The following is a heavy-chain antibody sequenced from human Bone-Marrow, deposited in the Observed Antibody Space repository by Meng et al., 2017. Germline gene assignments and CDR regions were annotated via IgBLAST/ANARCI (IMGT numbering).Heavy chain of an antibody. J-gene: IGHJ4*02. D-gene: IGHD6-25*01. Sequence: ASVKVSCKASGYTFTGYYMHWVRQAPGQGLECMGRINPNSGGTNDAQKFQGRVTMTRDTSNSTAYMELSRLRSDDTAVYYCARDEDISAAGKLFGDYWGQGTLVTVSS. V-gene: IGHV1-2*06. CDR1: GYTFTGYY. CDR3: ARDEDISAAGKLFGDY. CDR2: INPNSGGT.